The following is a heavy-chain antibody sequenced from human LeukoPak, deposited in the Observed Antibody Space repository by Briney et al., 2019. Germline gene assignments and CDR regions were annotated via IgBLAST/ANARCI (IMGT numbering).Heavy chain of an antibody. D-gene: IGHD5-24*01. CDR1: GGSFSGYY. Sequence: SETLSLTCAVYGGSFSGYYRSWIRQPPGKGLEWIGEINHSGSTNYNPSLKSRVTISVDTSKNQFSLKLSSVTAADTAVYYCARGRKMANRGTPGYWGQGTLVTVSS. V-gene: IGHV4-34*01. CDR2: INHSGST. CDR3: ARGRKMANRGTPGY. J-gene: IGHJ4*02.